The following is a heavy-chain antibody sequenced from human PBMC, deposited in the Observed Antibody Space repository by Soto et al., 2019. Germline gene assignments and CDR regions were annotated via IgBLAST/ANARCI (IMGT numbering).Heavy chain of an antibody. Sequence: ASVKVSCKASGYTFTSYDINWVRQATGQGLEWMGIINSSGGSTSYAQKFQGRVTMTRDMSTSTVYMELSSLRSEDTAVYYCARDLSSSGSDAFDIWGQGTMVTVSS. CDR3: ARDLSSSGSDAFDI. J-gene: IGHJ3*02. V-gene: IGHV1-46*01. D-gene: IGHD6-19*01. CDR1: GYTFTSYD. CDR2: INSSGGST.